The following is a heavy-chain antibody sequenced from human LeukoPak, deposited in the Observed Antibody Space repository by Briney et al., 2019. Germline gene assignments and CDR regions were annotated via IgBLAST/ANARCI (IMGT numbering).Heavy chain of an antibody. Sequence: VASVKVSCMASRYTFTGYYMHWVRQAPGQGLEWMGGINPNSGGTNYAQKFQGRVTMTRDTSISTAYMELSRLRSDDTAVYYCARVSVVQAGFDPWGQGTLVTVS. CDR1: RYTFTGYY. J-gene: IGHJ5*02. CDR2: INPNSGGT. V-gene: IGHV1-2*02. D-gene: IGHD2-2*01. CDR3: ARVSVVQAGFDP.